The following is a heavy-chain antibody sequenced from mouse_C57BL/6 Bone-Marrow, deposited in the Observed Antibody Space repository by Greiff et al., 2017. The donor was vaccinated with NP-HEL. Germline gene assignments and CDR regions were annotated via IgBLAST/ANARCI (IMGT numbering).Heavy chain of an antibody. CDR1: GFSLTSYG. D-gene: IGHD4-1*02. V-gene: IGHV2-2*01. Sequence: QVQLQQSGPGLVQPSQSLSITCTVSGFSLTSYGVHWVRQSPGKGLEWLGVIWSGGSTDYNAAFISRLSISKDNSKSQVFFKMNSLQADDTAIYYCARSQLGPYYFDYWGQGTTLTVSS. CDR2: IWSGGST. CDR3: ARSQLGPYYFDY. J-gene: IGHJ2*01.